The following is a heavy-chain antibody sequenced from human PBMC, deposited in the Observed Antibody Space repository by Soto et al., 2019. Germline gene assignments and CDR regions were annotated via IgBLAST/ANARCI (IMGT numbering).Heavy chain of an antibody. CDR1: GFTLSSYA. Sequence: SPRLACAASGFTLSSYAMPWVRQPPGKGLEWVAVISYDGSNKYYADSVKGRFTISRDNSKNTLYLQMNSLRAEDTAVYYCARDGSRIAAYYFDYWGQGTLVTVSS. V-gene: IGHV3-30-3*01. CDR3: ARDGSRIAAYYFDY. D-gene: IGHD6-13*01. CDR2: ISYDGSNK. J-gene: IGHJ4*02.